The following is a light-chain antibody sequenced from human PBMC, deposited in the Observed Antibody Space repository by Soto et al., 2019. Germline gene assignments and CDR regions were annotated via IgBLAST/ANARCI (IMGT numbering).Light chain of an antibody. CDR2: EVT. V-gene: IGLV2-14*01. CDR3: CSYTTSSTLV. J-gene: IGLJ7*01. Sequence: QSVLTQPASVSGSPGQSITISCTGTSTDIGAYNYVSWYQQHPGKAPKLLIYEVTNRPSGVSNRFSGSKSGNTASLTISGLLAEDEADYYCCSYTTSSTLVFGGGTQLTVL. CDR1: STDIGAYNY.